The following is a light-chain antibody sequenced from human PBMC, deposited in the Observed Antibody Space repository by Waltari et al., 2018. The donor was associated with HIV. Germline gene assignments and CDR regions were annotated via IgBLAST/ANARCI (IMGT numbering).Light chain of an antibody. J-gene: IGLJ3*02. CDR2: KDT. V-gene: IGLV3-25*03. Sequence: SYDLTQPPSVSVSPGQTARITCSGDPLPKQYAYWYQHKPGQAPVLVIYKDTERHSRIPERFSGSSSGTTVTLTISGVQAEDEADDVGIYHCMQTLEIPRTFGQGT. CDR1: PLPKQY. CDR3: IYHCMQTLEIPRT.